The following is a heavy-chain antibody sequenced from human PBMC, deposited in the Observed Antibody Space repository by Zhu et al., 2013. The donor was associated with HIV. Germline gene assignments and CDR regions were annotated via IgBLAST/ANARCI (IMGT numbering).Heavy chain of an antibody. J-gene: IGHJ4*02. Sequence: EVQLVESGGGLVQPGGSLRLSCAASGFTFSSYEMNWVRQAPGKGLEWVSYISSSGSTIYYADSVKGRFTISRDNAKNSLYLQMNSLRAEDTAVYYCARIYPRWLLGGGDYWGQGTLVTVSS. V-gene: IGHV3-48*03. CDR3: ARIYPRWLLGGGDY. D-gene: IGHD3-22*01. CDR2: ISSSGSTI. CDR1: GFTFSSYE.